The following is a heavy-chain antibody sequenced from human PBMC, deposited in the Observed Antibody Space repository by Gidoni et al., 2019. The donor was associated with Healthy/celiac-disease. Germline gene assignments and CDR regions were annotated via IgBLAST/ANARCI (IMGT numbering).Heavy chain of an antibody. CDR2: INHSGST. D-gene: IGHD6-19*01. CDR3: AKGGARWLVRHWAFDI. CDR1: GGSFSGYY. J-gene: IGHJ3*02. Sequence: QVQLQQWGAGLLKPSETLSLTCAVYGGSFSGYYWSWIRQPPGKGLEWIGEINHSGSTNYNPSLKSRVTISVDTSKNQFSLKLSSVTAADTAVYYCAKGGARWLVRHWAFDIWGQGTMVTVSS. V-gene: IGHV4-34*01.